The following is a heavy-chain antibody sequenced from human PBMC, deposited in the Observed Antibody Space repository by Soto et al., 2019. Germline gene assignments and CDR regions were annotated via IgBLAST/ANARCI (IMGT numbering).Heavy chain of an antibody. D-gene: IGHD3-9*01. CDR1: GFTFSNAW. Sequence: PGGSLRLSCAASGFTFSNAWMNWVRQAPGKGLEWVGRIKSKTDGGTTDYAAPVKGRFTISRDDSKNTLYLQMNSLKTEDTAVYYCTTPYYDILTGYYPPYYYYYGMDVWGQGTTVTVSS. J-gene: IGHJ6*02. CDR3: TTPYYDILTGYYPPYYYYYGMDV. V-gene: IGHV3-15*07. CDR2: IKSKTDGGTT.